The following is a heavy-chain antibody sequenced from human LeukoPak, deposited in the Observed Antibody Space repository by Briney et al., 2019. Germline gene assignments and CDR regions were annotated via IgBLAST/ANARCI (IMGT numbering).Heavy chain of an antibody. J-gene: IGHJ5*02. CDR1: GGSISSSSYY. Sequence: SETLSLTCTVSGGSISSSSYYWGWIRQPPGKGLEWIGSIYYSGSTYYNPSLKSRVTISVDTSKNHFSLKLSSVTAADTAVYYCARAVIAAAGTDWFDPWGQGTLVTVSS. CDR3: ARAVIAAAGTDWFDP. CDR2: IYYSGST. V-gene: IGHV4-39*07. D-gene: IGHD6-13*01.